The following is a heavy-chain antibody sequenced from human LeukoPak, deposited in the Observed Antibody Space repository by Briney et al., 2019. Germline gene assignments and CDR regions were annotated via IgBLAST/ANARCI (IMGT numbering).Heavy chain of an antibody. V-gene: IGHV4-34*01. CDR2: INHSGST. CDR1: GGSFSGYY. D-gene: IGHD1-26*01. J-gene: IGHJ4*02. Sequence: SETLSLTCAVYGGSFSGYYWSWIRQPPGKGLEWIGEINHSGSTNYNPSLKSRVTILVDTSKNQFSLKLSSVTAADTAMYYCARGLGATYSGNEYWGQGTRVTVSS. CDR3: ARGLGATYSGNEY.